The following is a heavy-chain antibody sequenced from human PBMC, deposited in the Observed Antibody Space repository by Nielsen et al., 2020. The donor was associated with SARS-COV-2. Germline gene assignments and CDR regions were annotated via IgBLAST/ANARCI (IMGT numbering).Heavy chain of an antibody. J-gene: IGHJ6*02. CDR3: ARDIMVGYCSGGSCYNYYYGMDV. CDR2: ISGSGGST. Sequence: WIRQPPGQGLEWVSAISGSGGSTYYADSVKGRFTISRDNSKNTLYLQMNSLRAEDTAVYYCARDIMVGYCSGGSCYNYYYGMDVWGQGTTVTVSS. D-gene: IGHD2-15*01. V-gene: IGHV3-23*01.